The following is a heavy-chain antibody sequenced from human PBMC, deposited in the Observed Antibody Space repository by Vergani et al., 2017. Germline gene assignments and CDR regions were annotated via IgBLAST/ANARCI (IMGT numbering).Heavy chain of an antibody. CDR1: GYSFTTYW. Sequence: EVQLVQSGAEVKKPRASLQISCKGSGYSFTTYWIGLVRQMPGKRLDWMGIIYPGDSDTRYSPSFQGQVTISADKSISTAYLQWSSLKASDTAMYYCARRDYGHELFDYWGQGTLVTVSS. CDR3: ARRDYGHELFDY. J-gene: IGHJ4*02. D-gene: IGHD4-17*01. CDR2: IYPGDSDT. V-gene: IGHV5-51*01.